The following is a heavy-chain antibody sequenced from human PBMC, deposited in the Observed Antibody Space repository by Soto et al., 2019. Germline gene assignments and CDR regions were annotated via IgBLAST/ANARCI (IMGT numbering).Heavy chain of an antibody. Sequence: ASVKVSCKASGYTFTSYDINWVRQATGQGLEWMGWMNPNSGNTGYAQRFQGRVTMTRNTSISTAYMELSSLRSEDTAVYYCARVLAVAGRERGYYFDYWGQGTLVTVSS. D-gene: IGHD6-19*01. CDR3: ARVLAVAGRERGYYFDY. V-gene: IGHV1-8*01. CDR1: GYTFTSYD. J-gene: IGHJ4*02. CDR2: MNPNSGNT.